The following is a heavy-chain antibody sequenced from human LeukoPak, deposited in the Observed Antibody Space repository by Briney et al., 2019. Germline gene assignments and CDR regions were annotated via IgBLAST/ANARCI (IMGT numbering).Heavy chain of an antibody. CDR1: GGSISSYY. D-gene: IGHD3-10*01. V-gene: IGHV4-59*08. CDR2: IYYSGST. J-gene: IGHJ4*02. Sequence: SETLSLTCTVSGGSISSYYWSWIRQPPGKGLEWIGYIYYSGSTYYNPSLKSRVTISVDTSKNQFSLKLSSVTAADTAVYYCARHRPLHYYGSGSPFDYWGQGTLVTVSS. CDR3: ARHRPLHYYGSGSPFDY.